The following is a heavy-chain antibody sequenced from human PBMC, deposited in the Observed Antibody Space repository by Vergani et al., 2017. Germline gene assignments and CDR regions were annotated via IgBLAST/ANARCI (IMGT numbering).Heavy chain of an antibody. V-gene: IGHV1-18*01. CDR1: GYTFTSYG. CDR3: ARDRCGSSTSCYYYYYYGMDV. J-gene: IGHJ6*02. CDR2: ISAYNGNT. Sequence: QVQLVQSGAEVKKPGASVKVSCKASGYTFTSYGISWVRQAPGQGLEWMGWISAYNGNTNYAQKLQGRVTMTTDTSTSTAYMELRSLRSDDTAVYYCARDRCGSSTSCYYYYYYGMDVWGQGTTVTVSS. D-gene: IGHD2-2*01.